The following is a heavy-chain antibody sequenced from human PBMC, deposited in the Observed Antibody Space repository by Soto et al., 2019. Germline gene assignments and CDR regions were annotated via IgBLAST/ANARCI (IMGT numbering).Heavy chain of an antibody. J-gene: IGHJ4*02. V-gene: IGHV1-46*01. CDR3: ARAILDTAMTDY. Sequence: ASVKVSCKASGYTFTSYYMHWVRQAPGQGLEWMGIINPSGGSARYAQKFQGRVTMTRDTSTSTVYMELSSLRSEDTAVYYCARAILDTAMTDYWGQGTLVTVSS. CDR2: INPSGGSA. D-gene: IGHD5-18*01. CDR1: GYTFTSYY.